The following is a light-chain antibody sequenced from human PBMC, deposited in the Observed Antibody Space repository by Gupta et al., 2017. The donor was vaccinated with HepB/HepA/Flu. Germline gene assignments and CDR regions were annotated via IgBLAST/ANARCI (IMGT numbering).Light chain of an antibody. CDR2: NVS. CDR1: GRDLGTNNY. J-gene: IGLJ3*02. V-gene: IGLV2-14*01. CDR3: RAYTSSRWV. Sequence: ALPQPASVSGSPQPSITICCTGTGRDLGTNNYLSWYQQSPGKSPELIIYNVSKRPSGVSNRFSGSNSDNTASLTISGIQAIEEADYYCRAYTSSRWVFGGGTNLTVL.